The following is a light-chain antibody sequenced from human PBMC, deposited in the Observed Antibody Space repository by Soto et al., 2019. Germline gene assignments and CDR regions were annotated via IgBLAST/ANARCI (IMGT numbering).Light chain of an antibody. CDR1: QNIERW. Sequence: DIQITHSPSTLSASVWDRVTITCRASQNIERWLAWYQQEPGKAPKLLLYDVSSLESGVPSRFSGSGSGTEFILTINGLQPDDFATYFCQQFKSGTWTFGQGTKVDIK. J-gene: IGKJ1*01. CDR2: DVS. V-gene: IGKV1-5*01. CDR3: QQFKSGTWT.